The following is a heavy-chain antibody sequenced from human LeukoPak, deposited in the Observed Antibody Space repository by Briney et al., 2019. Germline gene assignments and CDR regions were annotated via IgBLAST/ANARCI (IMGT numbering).Heavy chain of an antibody. D-gene: IGHD6-13*01. CDR3: ARSISSWYGVYYFDY. J-gene: IGHJ4*02. Sequence: PSQTLSLTCSVSGDSISIGDYRWSWIRQSPGKGLEWIGYIYYIGTAYYNPSLRSRVALSADTSKNQFSLKLNSVTVADSAVYYCARSISSWYGVYYFDYWGQGTLVTVSS. V-gene: IGHV4-30-4*01. CDR2: IYYIGTA. CDR1: GDSISIGDYR.